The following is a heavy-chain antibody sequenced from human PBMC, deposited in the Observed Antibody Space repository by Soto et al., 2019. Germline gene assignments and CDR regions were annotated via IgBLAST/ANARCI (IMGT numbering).Heavy chain of an antibody. V-gene: IGHV4-39*01. Sequence: LETLSLTCTVTGYSINNRSYYWGWIRQPPGKGLEWIGSIYYSGSTYNNPSLKSRVSMSVDTSMNQFSLKLRSVTAADTALYYCARQRTSVVTQAYFDSWGQGSLVTVS. D-gene: IGHD2-21*02. CDR2: IYYSGST. J-gene: IGHJ4*02. CDR1: GYSINNRSYY. CDR3: ARQRTSVVTQAYFDS.